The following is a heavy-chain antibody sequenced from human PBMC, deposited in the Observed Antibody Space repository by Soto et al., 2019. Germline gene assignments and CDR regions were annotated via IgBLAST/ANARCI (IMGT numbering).Heavy chain of an antibody. D-gene: IGHD2-21*02. V-gene: IGHV3-30*18. CDR3: AKDMVTRIDY. CDR1: GFTFSSYG. J-gene: IGHJ4*02. CDR2: ISYDGSNK. Sequence: QVQLVESGGGVVQPGRSLRLSCAASGFTFSSYGMHWVRQAPGKGLEWVAVISYDGSNKYYADSVKGRFTISRDNSKNTLYLQMNSRRAEDTAVYYCAKDMVTRIDYWGQGTLVTVSS.